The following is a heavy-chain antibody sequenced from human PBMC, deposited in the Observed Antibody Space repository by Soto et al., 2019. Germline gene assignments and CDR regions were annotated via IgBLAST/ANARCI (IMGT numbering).Heavy chain of an antibody. D-gene: IGHD6-6*01. CDR1: GGSISSYY. V-gene: IGHV4-59*01. Sequence: QVQLQESGPGLVKPSETLSLTCTVSGGSISSYYWSWIRQPPGKGLEWIGYIYYSGSTNYNPSLKSRVTISVDTSKNQSSLKLSSVTAADTAVYYCARMSSIAARNDAFDIWGQGTMVTVSS. CDR3: ARMSSIAARNDAFDI. J-gene: IGHJ3*02. CDR2: IYYSGST.